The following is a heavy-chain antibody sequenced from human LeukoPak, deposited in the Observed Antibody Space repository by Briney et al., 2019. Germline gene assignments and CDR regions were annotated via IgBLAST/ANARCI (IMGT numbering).Heavy chain of an antibody. D-gene: IGHD1-14*01. Sequence: SETLSLTCTVSGGSISSGGYFWNWIRQPPGKGLEYIGYIYHRDTTYYNPSLKSRVTISLDTSKNQFSLKLASVTAADTAVYYCARDQQYHRPAGWFDPWGQGALVTVSS. CDR2: IYHRDTT. CDR1: GGSISSGGYF. CDR3: ARDQQYHRPAGWFDP. V-gene: IGHV4-30-2*01. J-gene: IGHJ5*02.